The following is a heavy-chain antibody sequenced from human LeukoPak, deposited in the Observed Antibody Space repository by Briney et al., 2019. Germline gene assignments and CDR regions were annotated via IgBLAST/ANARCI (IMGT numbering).Heavy chain of an antibody. D-gene: IGHD3-10*01. J-gene: IGHJ6*02. CDR1: GYTFTSYD. V-gene: IGHV1-8*01. CDR2: MNPNSGNT. CDR3: ARGLDYYGPESYYFYYGMDV. Sequence: GASVEVSCKASGYTFTSYDINWVRQATGQGLEWMGWMNPNSGNTGYAQKFQGRVTMTRNTSISTAYMELSSLRSEDTAVYYCARGLDYYGPESYYFYYGMDVWGQGTTVTVSS.